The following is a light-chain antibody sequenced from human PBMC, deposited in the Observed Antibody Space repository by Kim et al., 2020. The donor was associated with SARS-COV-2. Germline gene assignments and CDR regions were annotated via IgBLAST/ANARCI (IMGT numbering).Light chain of an antibody. CDR3: LQDTHWPKT. CDR2: QVS. J-gene: IGKJ2*01. CDR1: QSLVNRDGNTY. V-gene: IGKV2-30*01. Sequence: DVVMTQSPLSLAVTLGQPASISCRSSQSLVNRDGNTYLNWLQQRPGQSPRRLIYQVSKRDSGVPDRFSGSGSGTDFTLKISGVEAEDFGVYYCLQDTHWPKTFGPGTKLEI.